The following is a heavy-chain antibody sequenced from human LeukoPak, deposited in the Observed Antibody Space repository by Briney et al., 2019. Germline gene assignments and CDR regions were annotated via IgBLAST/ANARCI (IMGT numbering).Heavy chain of an antibody. Sequence: SETLSLTCAVYGGSFSGYYWSWIRQPPGKGLEWIGEINHSGSTNYNPSLKSRVTISVDTSKNQFSLKLSSVTAADTAVYYCARTYITIFGVVSEFDYWGQGTLVTVSS. CDR1: GGSFSGYY. V-gene: IGHV4-34*01. CDR2: INHSGST. D-gene: IGHD3-3*01. CDR3: ARTYITIFGVVSEFDY. J-gene: IGHJ4*02.